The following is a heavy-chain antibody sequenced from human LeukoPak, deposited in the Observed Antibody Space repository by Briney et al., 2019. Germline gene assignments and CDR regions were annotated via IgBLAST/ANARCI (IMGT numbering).Heavy chain of an antibody. CDR2: INPNSGGT. D-gene: IGHD4-17*01. V-gene: IGHV1-2*04. CDR1: GYTFTGYY. CDR3: ARGDGDHHYYYGMDV. Sequence: ASVKVSCKASGYTFTGYYMHWVRQAPGQGLEWMGWINPNSGGTNYARKFQGWVTMTRDTSISTAYMELSRLRSEDTAVYYCARGDGDHHYYYGMDVWGQGTTVTVSS. J-gene: IGHJ6*02.